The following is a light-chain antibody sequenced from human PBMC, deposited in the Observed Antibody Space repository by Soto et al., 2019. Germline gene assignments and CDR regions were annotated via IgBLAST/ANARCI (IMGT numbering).Light chain of an antibody. CDR3: CSYSRSSPDV. CDR2: DVS. CDR1: SSDVGAYNY. V-gene: IGLV2-14*03. J-gene: IGLJ1*01. Sequence: ALTQPASVSGSPGQSITISCTGTSSDVGAYNYVSWYQHHPGKVPRLMIFDVSNRPSGVSNRFSGSKSGNTASLTISGLQAEDEADYYCCSYSRSSPDVFGAGTKVTVL.